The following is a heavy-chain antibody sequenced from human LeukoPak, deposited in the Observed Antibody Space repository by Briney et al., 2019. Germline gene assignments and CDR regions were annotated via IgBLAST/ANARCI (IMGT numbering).Heavy chain of an antibody. CDR3: ARGMVVNYYYYMDV. CDR2: TIPFFGTA. D-gene: IGHD2-15*01. J-gene: IGHJ6*03. CDR1: GGTFSSYA. V-gene: IGHV1-69*05. Sequence: SVKVSCKASGGTFSSYAISWVRQAPGQGLEWVGGTIPFFGTANYAQKFQGRVTITTDESTSTAYMEMSGLRSEDTAVYYCARGMVVNYYYYMDVWGKGTTVTVSS.